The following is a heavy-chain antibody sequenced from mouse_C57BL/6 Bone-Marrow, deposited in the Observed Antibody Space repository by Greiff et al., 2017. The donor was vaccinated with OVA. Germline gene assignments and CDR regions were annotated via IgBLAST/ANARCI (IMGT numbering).Heavy chain of an antibody. V-gene: IGHV1-55*01. J-gene: IGHJ3*01. CDR1: GYTFTSYW. Sequence: QVQLQQSGAELVKPGASVKMSCKASGYTFTSYWITWVKQRPGQGLEWIGDIYPGSGSTNYNEKFKSKATLTVDTSSSTAYMQLSSLTSEDSAVYYCAGEHDYDGGAWFAYWGQGTLVTVSA. CDR3: AGEHDYDGGAWFAY. CDR2: IYPGSGST. D-gene: IGHD2-4*01.